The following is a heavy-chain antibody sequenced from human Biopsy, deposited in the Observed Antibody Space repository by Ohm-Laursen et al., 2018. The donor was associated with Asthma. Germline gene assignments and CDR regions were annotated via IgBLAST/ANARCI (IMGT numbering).Heavy chain of an antibody. CDR2: LIPVLGTP. Sequence: ASVKVSCNASGDSFSNYAISWVRQAPGQGLEWMGGLIPVLGTPDHAQMFEGRVTITADESTSTAYMELSALTSDDTAVYYCARGQKSPGDRWFDPWGQGTTVTVSS. D-gene: IGHD7-27*01. V-gene: IGHV1-69*13. CDR3: ARGQKSPGDRWFDP. J-gene: IGHJ5*01. CDR1: GDSFSNYA.